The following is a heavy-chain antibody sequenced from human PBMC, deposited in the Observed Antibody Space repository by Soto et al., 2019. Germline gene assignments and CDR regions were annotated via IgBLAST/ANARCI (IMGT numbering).Heavy chain of an antibody. CDR2: IDPSDSQT. Sequence: PGESLKISCKGSGYSFAGYWITWVRQKPGKGLEWMGRIDPSDSQTYYSPSFRGHVTISVTKSITTVFLQWSSLRASDTAMYYCARITTVTTYYYYGMDVWGQGTTVTVSS. J-gene: IGHJ6*02. D-gene: IGHD4-17*01. CDR3: ARITTVTTYYYYGMDV. CDR1: GYSFAGYW. V-gene: IGHV5-10-1*01.